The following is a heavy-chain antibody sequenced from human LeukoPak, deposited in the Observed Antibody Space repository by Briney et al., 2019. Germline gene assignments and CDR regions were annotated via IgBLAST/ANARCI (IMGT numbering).Heavy chain of an antibody. D-gene: IGHD3-16*02. CDR3: ARGGRRMITSGGVIVIPDFDH. J-gene: IGHJ4*02. CDR1: GYTFTSYG. V-gene: IGHV1-18*01. Sequence: ASVKVSCKASGYTFTSYGISWVRQAPGQGLEWMGWISAYNGNTNYAQKLQGRVTMTTDTSTSTAYMELRSLRSDDTAVYYCARGGRRMITSGGVIVIPDFDHWGQGTLVTVSS. CDR2: ISAYNGNT.